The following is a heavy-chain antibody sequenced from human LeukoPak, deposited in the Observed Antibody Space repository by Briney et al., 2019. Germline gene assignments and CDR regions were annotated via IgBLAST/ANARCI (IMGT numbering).Heavy chain of an antibody. CDR2: ISSSSSYI. CDR3: ARDRPYYYGSGSSYGMDV. V-gene: IGHV3-21*01. CDR1: GFTFSSYS. Sequence: GGSLRLSCAASGFTFSSYSMNWVRQAPGKGLEWVSSISSSSSYIYYADPVKGRFTISRDNAKNSLYLQMNSLRAEDTAVYYCARDRPYYYGSGSSYGMDVWGQGTTVTVSS. D-gene: IGHD3-10*01. J-gene: IGHJ6*02.